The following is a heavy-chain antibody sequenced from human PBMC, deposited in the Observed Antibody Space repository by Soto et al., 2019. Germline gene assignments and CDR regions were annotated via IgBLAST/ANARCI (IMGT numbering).Heavy chain of an antibody. CDR3: AKDLGANQFPIKYCSGGSCERSDAFDI. CDR1: GFTFSSYA. V-gene: IGHV3-23*01. CDR2: ISGSGGST. Sequence: GGSLRLSCAASGFTFSSYAMSWVRQAPGKGLEWVSAISGSGGSTYYADSVKGRFTISSDNSKNTLYLQMNSLRAEDTAVYYCAKDLGANQFPIKYCSGGSCERSDAFDIWGQGTMVTVSS. J-gene: IGHJ3*02. D-gene: IGHD2-15*01.